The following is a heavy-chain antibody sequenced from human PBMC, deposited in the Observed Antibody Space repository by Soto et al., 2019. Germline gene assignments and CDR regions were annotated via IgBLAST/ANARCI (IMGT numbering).Heavy chain of an antibody. CDR1: GFSLSTSGVG. J-gene: IGHJ4*02. D-gene: IGHD6-13*01. Sequence: QITLKESGPTLVKPTQTLTLTCTFSGFSLSTSGVGVGWIRQPPGKALEWLALIYWDDDKRYSPSLKSRITITTDPTKNQVVLTMTNMDPVETATYYCAHRLAASGLFDSWGQGTLVTVSS. V-gene: IGHV2-5*02. CDR3: AHRLAASGLFDS. CDR2: IYWDDDK.